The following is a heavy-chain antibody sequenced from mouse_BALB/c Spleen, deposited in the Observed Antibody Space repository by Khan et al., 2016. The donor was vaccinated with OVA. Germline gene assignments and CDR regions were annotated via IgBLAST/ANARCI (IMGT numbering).Heavy chain of an antibody. Sequence: QIQLVQSGPELKKPGETVKISCKASGYTFTNYGMNWVKQAPGKGLKWMGWINTYTGEPTYADDFKGRFAFSLETSASTAYLQIDNLKNEDMATYFCARPPYFSYVLGSWGQGTSVTVSS. CDR1: GYTFTNYG. CDR2: INTYTGEP. J-gene: IGHJ4*01. D-gene: IGHD2-10*01. V-gene: IGHV9-1*02. CDR3: ARPPYFSYVLGS.